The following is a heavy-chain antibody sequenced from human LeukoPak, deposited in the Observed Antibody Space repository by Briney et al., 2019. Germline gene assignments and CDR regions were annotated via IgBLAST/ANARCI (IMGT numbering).Heavy chain of an antibody. D-gene: IGHD1-26*01. CDR1: GGSISGSSYY. V-gene: IGHV4-39*01. CDR3: ASWGFSGSYYKNY. Sequence: SETLSLTCTVSGGSISGSSYYWGWIRQPPGKGLEWIGSIYYSGSTYYNPSLKSRVTISVDTSKNQFSLKLSSVTAADTAVYYCASWGFSGSYYKNYWGQGTLVTVSS. CDR2: IYYSGST. J-gene: IGHJ4*02.